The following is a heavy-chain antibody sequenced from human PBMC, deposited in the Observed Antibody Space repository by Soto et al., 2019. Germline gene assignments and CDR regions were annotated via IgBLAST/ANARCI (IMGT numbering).Heavy chain of an antibody. D-gene: IGHD3-16*01. Sequence: GGSLRLSCAASGFTFSSYSMHWVRQAPGKGLEWVSGISWNSGSICYADSVKGRFTISRDNAKNSLYLQMNSLRAEDTALYYCAKVARRSDHLGYWFDPWGQGTLVTVSS. CDR3: AKVARRSDHLGYWFDP. V-gene: IGHV3-9*01. J-gene: IGHJ5*02. CDR2: ISWNSGSI. CDR1: GFTFSSYS.